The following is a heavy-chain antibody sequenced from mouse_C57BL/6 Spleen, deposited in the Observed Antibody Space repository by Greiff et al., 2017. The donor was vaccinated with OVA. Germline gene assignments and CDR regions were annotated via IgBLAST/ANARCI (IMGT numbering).Heavy chain of an antibody. Sequence: QVQLKESGPELVKPGASVKISCKASGYAFSSSWMNWVKQRPGKGLEWIGRIYPGDGDTNYNGKFKGKATLTADKSSSTAYMQRSSLTSEDSAVYFCAREGDDGYWYFDVWGTGTTVTVSS. V-gene: IGHV1-82*01. D-gene: IGHD2-3*01. CDR3: AREGDDGYWYFDV. J-gene: IGHJ1*03. CDR2: IYPGDGDT. CDR1: GYAFSSSW.